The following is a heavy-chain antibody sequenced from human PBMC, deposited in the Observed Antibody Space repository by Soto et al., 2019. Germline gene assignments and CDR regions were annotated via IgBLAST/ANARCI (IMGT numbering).Heavy chain of an antibody. CDR2: IHHSGST. CDR3: ARDISASDGDY. CDR1: GYSISSGYY. Sequence: SETLSLTCSVSGYSISSGYYWGWIRQAPGKGLEWIGNIHHSGSTYYNPSLESRVTISIDTSKNQFSLRLTSVTAADTAIYYCARDISASDGDYWGQGTLVTVS. D-gene: IGHD2-21*01. J-gene: IGHJ4*02. V-gene: IGHV4-38-2*02.